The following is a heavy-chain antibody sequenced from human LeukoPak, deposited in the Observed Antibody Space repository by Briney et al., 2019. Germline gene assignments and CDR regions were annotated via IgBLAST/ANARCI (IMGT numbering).Heavy chain of an antibody. J-gene: IGHJ4*02. Sequence: ASVKVSCKASGYTFTSYYMHWVRQAPGQGLEWMGVINPSGGSTSYAQKFQGRVTMTGDTSISTAYMELSRVTSDDTALYYCARDVRRDGYNLFDYWGQGTLVTVSS. V-gene: IGHV1-2*02. CDR3: ARDVRRDGYNLFDY. D-gene: IGHD5-24*01. CDR1: GYTFTSYY. CDR2: INPSGGST.